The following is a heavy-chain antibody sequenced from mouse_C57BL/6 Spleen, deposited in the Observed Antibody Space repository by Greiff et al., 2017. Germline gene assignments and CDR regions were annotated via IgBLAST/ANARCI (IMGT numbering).Heavy chain of an antibody. D-gene: IGHD2-2*01. CDR2: INPNNGGT. J-gene: IGHJ3*01. V-gene: IGHV1-18*01. CDR3: AREEAGYYGYDGSFAY. CDR1: GYTFTDYN. Sequence: VQLQQSGPELVKPGASVKIPCKASGYTFTDYNMDWVKQSHGKSLEWIGDINPNNGGTIYNQKFKGKATLTVDKSSSTAYMELRSLTSEDTAVYYCAREEAGYYGYDGSFAYWGQGTLVTVSA.